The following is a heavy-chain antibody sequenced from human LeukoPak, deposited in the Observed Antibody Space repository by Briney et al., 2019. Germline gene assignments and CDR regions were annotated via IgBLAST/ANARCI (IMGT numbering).Heavy chain of an antibody. CDR2: FDPEDGGT. D-gene: IGHD6-19*01. Sequence: ASVKVSCKVSGYTLTELSMHWVRQAPGKGLEWMGGFDPEDGGTIYAQKFQDRVTMTEDTSTDTAYMELSSLRSEDTAVYYCATGVAVAGPADYWGQGTLVTVSS. V-gene: IGHV1-24*01. CDR3: ATGVAVAGPADY. J-gene: IGHJ4*02. CDR1: GYTLTELS.